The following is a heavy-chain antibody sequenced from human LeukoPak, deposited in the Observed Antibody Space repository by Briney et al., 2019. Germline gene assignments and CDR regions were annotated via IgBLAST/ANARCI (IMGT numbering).Heavy chain of an antibody. CDR1: GFTFSSYS. CDR2: ISSSSSYI. V-gene: IGHV3-21*01. D-gene: IGHD1-26*01. CDR3: ARVLSGSYYYYYYMDV. Sequence: GGSLRLSCAASGFTFSSYSMNWVRQAPGKGLEWVSSISSSSSYIYYADSVKGRFTISRDNARNSLYLQMNRLRAEDTAVYYCARVLSGSYYYYYYMDVWGKGTTVTVSS. J-gene: IGHJ6*03.